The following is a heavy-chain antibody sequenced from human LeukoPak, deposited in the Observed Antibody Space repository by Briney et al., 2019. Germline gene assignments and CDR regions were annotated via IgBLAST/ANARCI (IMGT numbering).Heavy chain of an antibody. D-gene: IGHD4-17*01. Sequence: GGSLRLSCAASGLTFSNYAMTWVRQTQEKGLEWVSAISGDGAHAYYTDSVRGRFTSSRDNYKNTLFLQMNSLRAEDTAIYFCAENYADSRPFYDYGGQGILVIVSS. J-gene: IGHJ4*02. CDR2: ISGDGAHA. V-gene: IGHV3-23*01. CDR3: AENYADSRPFYDY. CDR1: GLTFSNYA.